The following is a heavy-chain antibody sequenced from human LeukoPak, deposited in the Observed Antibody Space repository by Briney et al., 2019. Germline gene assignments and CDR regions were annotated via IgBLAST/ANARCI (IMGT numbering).Heavy chain of an antibody. J-gene: IGHJ4*02. Sequence: SETLSLTCTVSGGSVSSGSYYWSWIRQPPGKGLEWIGYIYYSGSTNYNPSLKSRVTISVDTSKNQFSLKLSSVTAVDTAVYYCARNIAARPFDYWGQGTLVTVSS. CDR2: IYYSGST. CDR1: GGSVSSGSYY. CDR3: ARNIAARPFDY. V-gene: IGHV4-61*01. D-gene: IGHD6-6*01.